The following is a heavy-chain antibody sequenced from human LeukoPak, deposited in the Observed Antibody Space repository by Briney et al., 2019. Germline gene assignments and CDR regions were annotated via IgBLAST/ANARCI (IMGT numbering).Heavy chain of an antibody. CDR2: ISGSGGST. D-gene: IGHD7-27*01. CDR3: AKDLGLYYYYGMDV. V-gene: IGHV3-23*01. CDR1: GFTFSSYA. Sequence: GGSLRLSCAASGFTFSSYAMIWVRQAPGKGLEWVSAISGSGGSTYYADSVKGRFTISRDNSKNTLYLQMNSLRAEDTAVYYCAKDLGLYYYYGMDVWGKGTTVTVSS. J-gene: IGHJ6*04.